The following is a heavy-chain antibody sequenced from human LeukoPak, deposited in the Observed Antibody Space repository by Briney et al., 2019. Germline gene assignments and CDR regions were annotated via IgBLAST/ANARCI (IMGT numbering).Heavy chain of an antibody. J-gene: IGHJ6*03. D-gene: IGHD1-1*01. CDR3: ARVRGDQTADYYYMDV. CDR2: ISAYNGNT. CDR1: GYTFTSYG. V-gene: IGHV1-18*01. Sequence: ASVKVSCKASGYTFTSYGISWVRQAPGQGLEWMGWISAYNGNTNYAQKFQGSVTMTRDTSTSTVYMELSSLRAEDTAVYYCARVRGDQTADYYYMDVWGKGTTVTVSS.